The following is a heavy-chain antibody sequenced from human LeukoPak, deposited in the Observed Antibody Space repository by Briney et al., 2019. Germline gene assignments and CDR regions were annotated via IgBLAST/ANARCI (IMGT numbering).Heavy chain of an antibody. D-gene: IGHD3-22*01. J-gene: IGHJ4*02. CDR3: ARYTRFDYYDTHFDY. CDR1: GYTFTSYD. CDR2: MNPNSGNT. Sequence: ASVKVSCTASGYTFTSYDINWVRQATGQGLEWMGWMNPNSGNTGYAQKFQGRVTITRNTSISTTYMELSSLRSEDTAVYYCARYTRFDYYDTHFDYWGQGTLVTVSS. V-gene: IGHV1-8*03.